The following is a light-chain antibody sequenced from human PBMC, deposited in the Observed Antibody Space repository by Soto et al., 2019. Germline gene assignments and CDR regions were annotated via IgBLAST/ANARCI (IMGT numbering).Light chain of an antibody. V-gene: IGKV3-20*01. Sequence: EVVLTQSPGTLSLSQGDVATLSCRASQSVTSNYIAWYQQKPGQAPRLLIYGASSRATGIPDRFSGSGSGTDFTLTISRLEPADFAVYYCQRYGSSRPWTFGQGTRLEIK. CDR2: GAS. CDR3: QRYGSSRPWT. CDR1: QSVTSNY. J-gene: IGKJ5*01.